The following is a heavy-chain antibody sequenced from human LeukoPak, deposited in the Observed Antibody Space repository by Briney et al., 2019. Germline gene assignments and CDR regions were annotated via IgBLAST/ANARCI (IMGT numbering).Heavy chain of an antibody. J-gene: IGHJ4*02. CDR1: GFTFSNAW. CDR3: TTNRVYYVSDY. Sequence: GGSLRLSCAASGFTFSNAWMSWVRQAPGKGLEWVGRIKSKTDGGTADYAAPVKGRLTISRDDSKNTLYLQMNSLKTEDTAVYYCTTNRVYYVSDYWGQGTLVTVSS. CDR2: IKSKTDGGTA. D-gene: IGHD3-16*01. V-gene: IGHV3-15*01.